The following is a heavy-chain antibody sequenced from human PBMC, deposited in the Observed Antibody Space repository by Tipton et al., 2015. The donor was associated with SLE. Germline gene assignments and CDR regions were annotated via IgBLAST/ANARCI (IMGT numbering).Heavy chain of an antibody. CDR1: GGSITSGVSY. J-gene: IGHJ3*01. CDR2: VYYTGTA. CDR3: ARSLDTFDL. V-gene: IGHV4-30-4*01. Sequence: TLSLTCTVSGGSITSGVSYWSWFRQRPGKGLEWIGYVYYTGTAYFNPSLKGRVAISVDTSNSQFSLNLHSVTAADTGLYYCARSLDTFDLWGQGTMVTVSS.